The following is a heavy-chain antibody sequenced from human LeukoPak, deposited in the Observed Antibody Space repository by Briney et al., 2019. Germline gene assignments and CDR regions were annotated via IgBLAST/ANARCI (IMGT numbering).Heavy chain of an antibody. Sequence: SETLSLTCTVSGGSISTYYWSWIRQAAGKGLEWIGRIYTSGTTNYKPSLKNRVTMSVDTSKNLFSLKLNSVTAADTAVYYCARGIVGVDDAFDIWGQGTMVTVSS. CDR1: GGSISTYY. CDR2: IYTSGTT. J-gene: IGHJ3*02. D-gene: IGHD1-26*01. V-gene: IGHV4-4*07. CDR3: ARGIVGVDDAFDI.